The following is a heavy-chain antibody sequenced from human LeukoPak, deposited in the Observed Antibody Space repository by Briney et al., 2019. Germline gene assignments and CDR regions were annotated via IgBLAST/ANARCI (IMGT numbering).Heavy chain of an antibody. CDR2: INYSGST. CDR1: GGSISSSNYY. CDR3: ARAPYDSGGYYDYYFDY. J-gene: IGHJ4*02. D-gene: IGHD3-22*01. V-gene: IGHV4-39*07. Sequence: SETLSLTCTVSGGSISSSNYYWSWIRQPPGKELEWIASINYSGSTYYNPSLKSRVTISVDTSKNQFSLKLSSVTAADTAVYYCARAPYDSGGYYDYYFDYWGQGTLVTVSS.